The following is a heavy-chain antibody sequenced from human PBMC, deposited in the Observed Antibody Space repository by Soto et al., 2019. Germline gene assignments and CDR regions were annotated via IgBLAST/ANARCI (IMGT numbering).Heavy chain of an antibody. CDR2: IIPIFGAS. CDR1: EGTFSSYA. V-gene: IGHV1-69*12. J-gene: IGHJ6*02. D-gene: IGHD2-15*01. Sequence: QVQLVQSGAEVKKPGSSVKVSCKASEGTFSSYAIIWVRQAPGQGLEWMGGIIPIFGASNYAQKFQGRVTISADESTSTAYMELSSLRSEDTAVYYCARVRYCSGNSCSHYSGMDVWGQGTTVIVSS. CDR3: ARVRYCSGNSCSHYSGMDV.